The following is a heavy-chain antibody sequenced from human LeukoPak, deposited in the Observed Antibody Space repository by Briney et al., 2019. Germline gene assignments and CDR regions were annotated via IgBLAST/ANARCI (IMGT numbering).Heavy chain of an antibody. V-gene: IGHV3-64*01. CDR2: LNSNGDAT. CDR1: GFTFNSHA. D-gene: IGHD3-22*01. Sequence: GGSLRLSCEVSGFTFNSHAVHWVRQAPGKGLECVSVLNSNGDATYYASSVKGRFTISRDDSKNTLYLQMGSLRPDDMGVYYCARNRREGTSGYYDYWGQGALVTVSS. CDR3: ARNRREGTSGYYDY. J-gene: IGHJ4*02.